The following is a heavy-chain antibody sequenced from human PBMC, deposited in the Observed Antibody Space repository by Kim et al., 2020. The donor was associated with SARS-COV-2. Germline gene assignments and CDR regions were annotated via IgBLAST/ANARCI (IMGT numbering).Heavy chain of an antibody. CDR3: ARRLTTVTRGDAFDI. CDR2: IYYSGST. D-gene: IGHD4-17*01. J-gene: IGHJ3*02. Sequence: SETLSLTCTVSGGSISSGGYYWSWIRQHPGKGLEWIGYIYYSGSTYYNPSLKSRVTISVDTSKNQFSLKLSSVTAADTAVYYCARRLTTVTRGDAFDIWGQGTMVTVSS. V-gene: IGHV4-31*03. CDR1: GGSISSGGYY.